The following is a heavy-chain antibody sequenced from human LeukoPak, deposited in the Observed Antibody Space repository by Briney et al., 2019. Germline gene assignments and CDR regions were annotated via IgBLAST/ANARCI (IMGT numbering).Heavy chain of an antibody. CDR1: GFTFSSYA. CDR3: AKDFSGSPLFDY. D-gene: IGHD1-26*01. V-gene: IGHV3-30*04. Sequence: GGSLRLSCAASGFTFSSYAMHWVRQAPGKGLEWVAVISYDGSNKYYADSVKGRFTISRDNSKNTLYLQMNSLRAEDTAVYYCAKDFSGSPLFDYWGQGTLVTVSS. J-gene: IGHJ4*02. CDR2: ISYDGSNK.